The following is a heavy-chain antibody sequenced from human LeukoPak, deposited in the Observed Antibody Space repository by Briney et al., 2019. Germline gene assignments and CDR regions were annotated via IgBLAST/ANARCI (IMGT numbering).Heavy chain of an antibody. J-gene: IGHJ5*02. CDR2: IIPIFGTA. CDR3: ARDLPGYCSSTSCRPFDP. CDR1: GGTFSSYA. V-gene: IGHV1-69*13. Sequence: SVKVSCKASGGTFSSYAISWVRQAPGQGLEWMGGIIPIFGTANYAQKFQGRVTITADESTSTAYMELSSLRSEDTAVYYCARDLPGYCSSTSCRPFDPWGQGTLVTVSS. D-gene: IGHD2-2*01.